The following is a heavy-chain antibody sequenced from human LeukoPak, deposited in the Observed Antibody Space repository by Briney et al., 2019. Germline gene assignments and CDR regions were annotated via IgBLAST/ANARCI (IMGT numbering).Heavy chain of an antibody. D-gene: IGHD2-2*01. CDR3: ARDAGYCSSTSCYHHDAFDI. V-gene: IGHV1-69*04. CDR2: IIPILGIA. J-gene: IGHJ3*02. CDR1: GGTFSSYA. Sequence: SVKVSCKASGGTFSSYAISWVRQAPGQGLEWMGRIIPILGIANYAQKFQGRVTMTRDTSTSTVYMELSSLRSEDTAVYYCARDAGYCSSTSCYHHDAFDIWGQGTMVTVSS.